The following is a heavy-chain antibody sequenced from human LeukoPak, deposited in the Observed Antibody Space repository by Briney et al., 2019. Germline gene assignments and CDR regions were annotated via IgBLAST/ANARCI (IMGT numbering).Heavy chain of an antibody. CDR1: SGSISSYY. D-gene: IGHD2-15*01. CDR3: ARRVAAHFDY. J-gene: IGHJ4*02. V-gene: IGHV4-59*08. CDR2: IYYSGST. Sequence: SETLSLTCTVSSGSISSYYWSWIRQPPGKGLEWIGYIYYSGSTNYNPSLKSRVTISVDTPKNQFSLKLSSVTAADTAVYYCARRVAAHFDYWGQGTLVTVSS.